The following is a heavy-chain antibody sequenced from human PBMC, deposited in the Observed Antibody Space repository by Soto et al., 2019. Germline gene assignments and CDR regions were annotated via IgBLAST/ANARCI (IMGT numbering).Heavy chain of an antibody. CDR3: ARLRRDGYNWDY. D-gene: IGHD5-12*01. CDR2: IYYSGST. Sequence: QLQLQESGPGLVKPSETLSLTCTVSGGSISSSSYYCGWIRQPPGKGLEWIGSIYYSGSTYYNPSLKSRVTISVDTSKNQFSLKLSSVTAADTAVYYCARLRRDGYNWDYWGQGTLVTVSS. CDR1: GGSISSSSYY. V-gene: IGHV4-39*01. J-gene: IGHJ4*02.